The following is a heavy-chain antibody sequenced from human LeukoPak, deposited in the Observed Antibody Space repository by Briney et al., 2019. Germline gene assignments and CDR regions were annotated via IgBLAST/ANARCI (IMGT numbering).Heavy chain of an antibody. CDR3: TQLSNSWSLDY. D-gene: IGHD2-2*01. CDR1: GYRFTTYW. J-gene: IGHJ4*02. CDR2: IYPGDSDT. Sequence: GESLKISCKGSGYRFTTYWIAWVRQMPGRGLEWVGIIYPGDSDTRYSPSFQGQVTISADKSISTAYLQWSSLKASDAAMYYCTQLSNSWSLDYWGQGTLVTVSS. V-gene: IGHV5-51*01.